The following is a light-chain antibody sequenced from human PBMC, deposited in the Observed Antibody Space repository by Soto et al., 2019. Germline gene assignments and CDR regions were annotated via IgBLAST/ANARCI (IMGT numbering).Light chain of an antibody. CDR3: QQYNNWPRT. CDR1: QSVNSN. Sequence: ENVLTQSPGTLSLSPGERATLSCRASQSVNSNLAWYQQRLGQAPRLLIFGASTRATDIPPRFSGSGSGTEFTLTISSLQSEDFAVYYCQQYNNWPRTFGQGTKVDIK. CDR2: GAS. V-gene: IGKV3-15*01. J-gene: IGKJ1*01.